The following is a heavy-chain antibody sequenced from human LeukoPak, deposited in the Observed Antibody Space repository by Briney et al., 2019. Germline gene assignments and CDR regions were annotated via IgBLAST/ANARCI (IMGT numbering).Heavy chain of an antibody. D-gene: IGHD1-26*01. CDR2: ISWNSGSI. Sequence: PGRSLRLSCAASGFTFDDYAMHWVRQAPGKGLEWVSGISWNSGSIGYADSVKGRFTISRDNAKNSLYLQMNSLRAEDTAVYYCARDDRSGSYSPNDYWGLGTLVTVSS. CDR1: GFTFDDYA. J-gene: IGHJ4*02. V-gene: IGHV3-9*01. CDR3: ARDDRSGSYSPNDY.